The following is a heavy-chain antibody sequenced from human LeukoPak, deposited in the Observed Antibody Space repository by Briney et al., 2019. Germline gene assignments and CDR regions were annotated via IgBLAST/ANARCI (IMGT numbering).Heavy chain of an antibody. Sequence: QPGRSLRLSCAASGFTFSSYAMPWVRQAPGKGLEWVAVISYDGSNKYYADSVKGRFTISRDNSKNTLYLQMNSLRAEDTAVYYCARGTYYYDSSGYYFLLDYWGQGTLVTVSS. CDR1: GFTFSSYA. V-gene: IGHV3-30-3*01. J-gene: IGHJ4*02. CDR3: ARGTYYYDSSGYYFLLDY. D-gene: IGHD3-22*01. CDR2: ISYDGSNK.